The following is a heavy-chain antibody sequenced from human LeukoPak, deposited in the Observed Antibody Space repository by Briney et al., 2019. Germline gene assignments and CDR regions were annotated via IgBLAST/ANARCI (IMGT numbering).Heavy chain of an antibody. Sequence: GGSLRLSCAASGFTFSSNAMHWVRQAPGKGLERVALISYEGGITYYADSVKGRFTIYRDNSKNTLYLQLNSLRAEDTAVYYCATDSTYYYESGSSGPHFFDYWGQGTLVTVSS. CDR1: GFTFSSNA. J-gene: IGHJ4*02. D-gene: IGHD3-10*01. CDR2: ISYEGGIT. CDR3: ATDSTYYYESGSSGPHFFDY. V-gene: IGHV3-30*01.